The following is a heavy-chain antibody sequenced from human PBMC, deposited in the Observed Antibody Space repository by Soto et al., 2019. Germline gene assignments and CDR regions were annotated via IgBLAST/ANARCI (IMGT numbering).Heavy chain of an antibody. CDR1: GFTFSSYS. CDR2: ISSSSSYI. J-gene: IGHJ4*02. V-gene: IGHV3-21*04. CDR3: AKVRPGPFDY. Sequence: GGSLRLSCAASGFTFSSYSMNWVRQAPGKGLEWVSSISSSSSYIYYADSVKGRFTVSRDNAKNSMYLQMNSLRAEDTAVYYCAKVRPGPFDYWGQGTLVTVSS.